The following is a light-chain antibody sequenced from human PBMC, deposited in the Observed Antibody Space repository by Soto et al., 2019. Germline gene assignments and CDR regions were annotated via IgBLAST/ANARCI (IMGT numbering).Light chain of an antibody. V-gene: IGKV2-30*01. J-gene: IGKJ5*01. Sequence: DVVMTQSPLSLPVPLGQPASISCRSSQSLVFSDGNTYLTWFQQRPGQSPRRLIYKVSNRHSGGPDRFSGRGSVTDFTLKISRGEAEDGGGYYCMQGAHWPRTFGQGTRLEIK. CDR2: KVS. CDR3: MQGAHWPRT. CDR1: QSLVFSDGNTY.